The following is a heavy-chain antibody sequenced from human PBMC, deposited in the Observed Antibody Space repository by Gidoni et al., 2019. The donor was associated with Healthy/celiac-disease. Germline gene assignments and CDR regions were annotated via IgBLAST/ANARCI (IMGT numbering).Heavy chain of an antibody. CDR3: ARFVSGYFDY. CDR1: GGSISSGSYY. J-gene: IGHJ4*02. CDR2: IYTSGST. D-gene: IGHD3-3*01. Sequence: QVQLQESGPGLVKPSQTLSLTCTVSGGSISSGSYYWSWFRQPAGKGLEWIGRIYTSGSTNYNPSLKSRVTISVDTSKNQFSLKLSSVTAADTAVYYCARFVSGYFDYWGQGTLVTVSS. V-gene: IGHV4-61*02.